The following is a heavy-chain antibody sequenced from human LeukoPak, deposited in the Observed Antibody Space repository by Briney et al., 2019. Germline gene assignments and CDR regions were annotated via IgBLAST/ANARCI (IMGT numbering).Heavy chain of an antibody. CDR2: IRNKAYGGTT. CDR3: TREYYYGSGSYDY. D-gene: IGHD3-10*01. CDR1: GFTFGDYA. J-gene: IGHJ4*02. Sequence: GGSLRLSCIASGFTFGDYAMSWVRQALGKGLEWVGFIRNKAYGGTTEYAASVKDRFTISRDDSKSIAYLQMNSLKTEDTAVYYCTREYYYGSGSYDYWGQGTLVTVSS. V-gene: IGHV3-49*04.